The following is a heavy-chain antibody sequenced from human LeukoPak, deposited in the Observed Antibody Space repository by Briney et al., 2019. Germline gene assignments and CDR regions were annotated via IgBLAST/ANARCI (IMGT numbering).Heavy chain of an antibody. J-gene: IGHJ6*02. V-gene: IGHV3-30*02. D-gene: IGHD2-15*01. CDR1: GFTFSSYG. CDR3: AKAPGYCSGGSCYFGGMDV. CDR2: IRYDGSNK. Sequence: GGSLRLSCAASGFTFSSYGMHWVRQAPGKGLEWVAFIRYDGSNKYYADSVKGRFTISRDNSKSTLYLQMNSLRAEDTAVYYCAKAPGYCSGGSCYFGGMDVWGQGTTVTVSS.